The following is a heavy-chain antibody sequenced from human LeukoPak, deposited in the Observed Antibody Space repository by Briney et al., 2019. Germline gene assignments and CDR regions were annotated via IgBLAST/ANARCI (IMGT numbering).Heavy chain of an antibody. D-gene: IGHD3-10*01. V-gene: IGHV1-8*01. CDR2: MNPNSGNI. CDR1: GYTFISYD. CDR3: ARGRIGSDYYYYGMDV. Sequence: ASVKVSCKASGYTFISYDINWVRQATGQGLEWMGWMNPNSGNIGYAQKFQGRVTMTRNTSISTAYMELRSLRSDDTAVYYCARGRIGSDYYYYGMDVWGQGTTVTVFS. J-gene: IGHJ6*02.